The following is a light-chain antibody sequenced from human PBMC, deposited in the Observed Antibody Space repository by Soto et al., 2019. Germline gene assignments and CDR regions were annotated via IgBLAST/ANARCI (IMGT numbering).Light chain of an antibody. CDR3: SSYTSSSTLYV. J-gene: IGLJ1*01. CDR1: SSDIGGYNY. Sequence: QSVLTQPASVSGSPGQSITISCTGTSSDIGGYNYVSWYQQHPGKAPKLMIYDVNNRPSGVSDRFSGSKSGNTASLTFSGIQAEEEADYFCSSYTSSSTLYVFGAGTELTVL. CDR2: DVN. V-gene: IGLV2-14*01.